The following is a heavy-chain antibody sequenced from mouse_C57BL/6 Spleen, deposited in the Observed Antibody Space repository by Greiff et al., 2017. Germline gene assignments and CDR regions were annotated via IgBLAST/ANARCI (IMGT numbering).Heavy chain of an antibody. CDR3: TRGGTTVVATHFDY. CDR1: GYTFTDYE. V-gene: IGHV1-15*01. Sequence: VQLQQSGAELVRPGASVTLSCKASGYTFTDYEMHWVKQTPVHGLEWIGAIDPETGGTAYNQKVKGKAILTADKSSSPAYMELRSLTSEDSAVYYCTRGGTTVVATHFDYWGQGTTLTVSS. J-gene: IGHJ2*01. CDR2: IDPETGGT. D-gene: IGHD1-1*01.